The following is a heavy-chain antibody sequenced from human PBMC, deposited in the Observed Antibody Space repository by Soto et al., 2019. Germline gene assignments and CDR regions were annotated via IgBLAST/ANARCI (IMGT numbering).Heavy chain of an antibody. CDR2: IYWNDDK. CDR3: ARTTQWPDYYYYGMDV. CDR1: GFSLSTSGVG. D-gene: IGHD1-1*01. V-gene: IGHV2-5*01. Sequence: QITLKESGPTLVKPTQTLTLTCTFSGFSLSTSGVGVGWIRQPPGKALEWLALIYWNDDKRYSPSLKSRLTITKDTSKNQVVITMTKMDPVDTATYYCARTTQWPDYYYYGMDVWGQGTTVTVSS. J-gene: IGHJ6*02.